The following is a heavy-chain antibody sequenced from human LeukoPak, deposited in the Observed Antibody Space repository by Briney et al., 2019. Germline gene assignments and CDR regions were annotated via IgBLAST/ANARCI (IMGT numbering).Heavy chain of an antibody. CDR3: ARGPAYQLLGDNWVDP. CDR1: GYTFTSYY. Sequence: ASVKVSRKASGYTFTSYYMHWVRQAPGQGLEWMGIINPSGGSTSYAQKFQGRVTMTRDTSTSTVYMELNSLRSEDTAVYYCARGPAYQLLGDNWVDPWGQGTLVTVSS. V-gene: IGHV1-46*01. CDR2: INPSGGST. D-gene: IGHD2-2*01. J-gene: IGHJ5*02.